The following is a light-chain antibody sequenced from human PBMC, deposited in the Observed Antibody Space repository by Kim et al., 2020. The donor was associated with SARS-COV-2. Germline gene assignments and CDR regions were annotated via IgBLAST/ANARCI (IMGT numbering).Light chain of an antibody. CDR1: SSNIGAGYN. V-gene: IGLV1-40*01. J-gene: IGLJ1*01. CDR2: DDT. Sequence: RVTMSGTGSSSNIGAGYNVHWYQRLPGTAPKLLIYDDTNRPSGVPDRFSASKSGTSASLAITGLQAEDEADYYCQSYDSGLSGSVFGTGTKVTVL. CDR3: QSYDSGLSGSV.